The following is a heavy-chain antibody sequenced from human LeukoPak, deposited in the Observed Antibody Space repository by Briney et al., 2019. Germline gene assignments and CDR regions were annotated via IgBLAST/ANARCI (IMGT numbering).Heavy chain of an antibody. D-gene: IGHD3-10*01. V-gene: IGHV1-69*06. CDR1: GYTFTSYY. CDR3: AREYGSGSAYYYYYMDV. J-gene: IGHJ6*03. CDR2: IIPIFGTA. Sequence: SVKVSCKASGYTFTSYYMHWVRQAPGQGLEWMGGIIPIFGTANYAQKFQGRVTITADKSTSTAYMELSSLRSEDTAVYYCAREYGSGSAYYYYYMDVWGKGTTVTVSS.